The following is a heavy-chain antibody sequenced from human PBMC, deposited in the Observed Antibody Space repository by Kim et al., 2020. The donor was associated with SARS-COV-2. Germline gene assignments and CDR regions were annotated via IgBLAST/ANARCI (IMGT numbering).Heavy chain of an antibody. J-gene: IGHJ6*02. V-gene: IGHV3-48*02. CDR1: GFSFSGYD. Sequence: GGSLRLSCAASGFSFSGYDMNWVRQAPGKGLEWVSYIRNSGNTIWYADSVKGRFTISRDNDKNSLYLQMNSLSDEDTAVYYCARVGMLGPDHMDVWRQGPTVSVPS. CDR3: ARVGMLGPDHMDV. CDR2: IRNSGNTI. D-gene: IGHD7-27*01.